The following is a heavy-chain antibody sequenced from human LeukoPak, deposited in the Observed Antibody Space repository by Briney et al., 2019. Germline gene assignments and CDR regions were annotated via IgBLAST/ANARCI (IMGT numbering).Heavy chain of an antibody. J-gene: IGHJ6*02. V-gene: IGHV4-59*01. CDR1: GGSISSYY. CDR3: ARDRIYAAAGAYYYYGMDV. Sequence: PSETLSLTCTVSGGSISSYYWSWIRQPPGKGLEWIGYIYYSGSTNYNPSLKSRVTISVDTSKNQFSLKLSSVTAADTAVYYCARDRIYAAAGAYYYYGMDVWGQGTTVTVSS. CDR2: IYYSGST. D-gene: IGHD6-13*01.